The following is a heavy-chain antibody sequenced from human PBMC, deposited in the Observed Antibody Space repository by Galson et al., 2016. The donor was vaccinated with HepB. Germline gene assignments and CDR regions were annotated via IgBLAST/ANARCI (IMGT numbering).Heavy chain of an antibody. Sequence: SLRLSCAASGFTFSSYGMHWVRQAPGKGLEWVAVISSDGNNKDYVDSVKGRFSISRDNSKNTLYLQMNSLRAEDTAVYYCAKDRFRATKRPNWPDSWGQGTLVTVSS. CDR3: AKDRFRATKRPNWPDS. D-gene: IGHD1-14*01. CDR2: ISSDGNNK. CDR1: GFTFSSYG. J-gene: IGHJ5*01. V-gene: IGHV3-30*18.